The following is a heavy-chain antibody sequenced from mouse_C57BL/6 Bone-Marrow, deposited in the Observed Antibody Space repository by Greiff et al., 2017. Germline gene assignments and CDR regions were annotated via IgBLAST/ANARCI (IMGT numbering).Heavy chain of an antibody. CDR3: TTGDYYGSSKYYYAMDY. J-gene: IGHJ4*01. V-gene: IGHV14-1*01. Sequence: EVQLQQSGAELVRPGASVKLSCTASGFNIKDYYMHWVKQRPEQGLERIGRIDPEDGDTEYAPNFPGKATMTADTSSNTASLQLSSLTSEDTAVYYCTTGDYYGSSKYYYAMDYWGQGTSVTVSS. CDR1: GFNIKDYY. D-gene: IGHD1-1*01. CDR2: IDPEDGDT.